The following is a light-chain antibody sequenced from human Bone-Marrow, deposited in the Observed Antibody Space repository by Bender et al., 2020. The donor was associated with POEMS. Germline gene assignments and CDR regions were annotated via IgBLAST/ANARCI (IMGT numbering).Light chain of an antibody. CDR1: SSKFGCYP. Sequence: QSVLTQPPSASGTPGHRVTISCSGSSSKFGCYPVNWYQQLPGAAPKLVIFINSQRPSGVPYRFPGSNSGTSASLAISGLLSDDEADFYYATWDDSLNGWVFGGGTKLTVL. CDR2: INS. V-gene: IGLV1-44*01. J-gene: IGLJ3*02. CDR3: ATWDDSLNGWV.